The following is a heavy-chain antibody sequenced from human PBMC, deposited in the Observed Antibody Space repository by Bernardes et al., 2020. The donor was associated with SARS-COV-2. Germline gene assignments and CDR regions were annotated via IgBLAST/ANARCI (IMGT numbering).Heavy chain of an antibody. V-gene: IGHV1-24*01. CDR2: FDPEDGET. J-gene: IGHJ4*02. Sequence: ASEKVSCKVSGYTLTELSMHWVRQDPGKGLEWMGGFDPEDGETIYAQKFQGRVTMTEDTSTDTAYMELSSLRSEDTAVYYCATSFAYCTNGVCPSDYWGQGTLVTVSS. D-gene: IGHD2-8*01. CDR3: ATSFAYCTNGVCPSDY. CDR1: GYTLTELS.